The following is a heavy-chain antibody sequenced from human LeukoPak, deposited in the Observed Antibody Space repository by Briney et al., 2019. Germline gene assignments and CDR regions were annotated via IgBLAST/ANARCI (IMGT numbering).Heavy chain of an antibody. V-gene: IGHV3-30*02. CDR2: IRYDGSNQ. Sequence: GGSLRLSCAASGFTFSSYGMHWVRQAPGKGLEWVAFIRYDGSNQYYADSVKGRFTISRDNSKNTLYLQMNSLRAEDTAVYYCARGTSTVADTFDYWGQGTLVTVSS. CDR3: ARGTSTVADTFDY. CDR1: GFTFSSYG. J-gene: IGHJ4*02. D-gene: IGHD6-19*01.